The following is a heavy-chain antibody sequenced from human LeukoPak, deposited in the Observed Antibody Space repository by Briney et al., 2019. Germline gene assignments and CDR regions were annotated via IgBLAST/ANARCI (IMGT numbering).Heavy chain of an antibody. CDR3: ARATGWYEDWFDP. D-gene: IGHD6-19*01. CDR2: INPNSGGT. Sequence: ASVKVSCKASGYTFTGYYMHWVRQAPGQGLEWMGWINPNSGGTNYAQKFQGWVTMTRDTSISTAYMELSRLRSDDTAVYYCARATGWYEDWFDPWGQGTLVTVSS. V-gene: IGHV1-2*04. J-gene: IGHJ5*02. CDR1: GYTFTGYY.